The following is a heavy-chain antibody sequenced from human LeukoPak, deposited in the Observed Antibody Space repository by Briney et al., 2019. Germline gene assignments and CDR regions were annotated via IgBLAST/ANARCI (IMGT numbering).Heavy chain of an antibody. Sequence: PSETLSLTCAVYGESFTGALWSSIRDPPGGGVEWIAEINHRVSTNYNPSLKSRVTLPVHKSKYQFSLKLSCVTAAARAGSYCSRGGYFDLWGRGTLVTVSS. CDR1: GESFTGAL. CDR3: SRGGYFDL. V-gene: IGHV4-34*01. CDR2: INHRVST. J-gene: IGHJ2*01.